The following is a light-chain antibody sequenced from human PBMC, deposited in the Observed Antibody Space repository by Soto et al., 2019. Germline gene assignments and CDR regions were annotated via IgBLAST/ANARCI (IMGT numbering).Light chain of an antibody. CDR2: DAS. CDR1: QSIGRW. CDR3: LQDYNYPRT. J-gene: IGKJ1*01. Sequence: DIQMTQSPSTLSASVGDIVTITCRASQSIGRWLAWYQQKPGKAPKLLIYDASSLESGVPSRFSGSGSGTDFTLTISSLQPEDFATYYCLQDYNYPRTFGQGTKVDI. V-gene: IGKV1-5*01.